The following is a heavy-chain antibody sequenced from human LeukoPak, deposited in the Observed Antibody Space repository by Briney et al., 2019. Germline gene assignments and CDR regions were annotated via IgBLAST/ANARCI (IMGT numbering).Heavy chain of an antibody. J-gene: IGHJ4*02. D-gene: IGHD4-17*01. Sequence: GRSLRLSCAASGFTFSSYAMHWVRQAPGKGLEWVAVISYDGSNKYYADSVKGRFTISRDNSKNTLYLQMNSLRAEDTAVYYCARDPPAYGDYPQYYFDYWGQGTLVTVSS. CDR3: ARDPPAYGDYPQYYFDY. CDR2: ISYDGSNK. V-gene: IGHV3-30*04. CDR1: GFTFSSYA.